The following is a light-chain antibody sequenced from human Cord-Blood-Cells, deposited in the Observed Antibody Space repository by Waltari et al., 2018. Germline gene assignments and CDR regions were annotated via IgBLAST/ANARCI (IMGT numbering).Light chain of an antibody. J-gene: IGLJ2*01. Sequence: QSALTQPRSVSGSPGQSVTISCTGTSSDVGGYNYVSWYQQHPGKAPKLMIYDVSKRPSGVPDRVSGSKSGNTASLTISGLQAEDEADYYCCSYVGSYNVVFGGGTKLTVL. CDR1: SSDVGGYNY. CDR2: DVS. CDR3: CSYVGSYNVV. V-gene: IGLV2-11*01.